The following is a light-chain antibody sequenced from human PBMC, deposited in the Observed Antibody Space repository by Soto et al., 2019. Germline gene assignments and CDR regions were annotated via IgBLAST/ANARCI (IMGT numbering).Light chain of an antibody. CDR1: QSVSSTY. V-gene: IGKV3-20*01. CDR2: GAS. CDR3: QQWDT. Sequence: IVLTQSPGTLSLSPGERATLSCRASQSVSSTYLAWYQQKPGQAPRLLIYGASSRATGIPDRFSGSGSGTDFTLTISRLEPEDFAVYYCQQWDTFGQGTKVDIK. J-gene: IGKJ1*01.